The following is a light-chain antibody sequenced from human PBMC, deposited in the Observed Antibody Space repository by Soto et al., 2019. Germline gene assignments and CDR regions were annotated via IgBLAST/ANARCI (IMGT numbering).Light chain of an antibody. CDR2: DVT. CDR3: SSHTSGYTLI. V-gene: IGLV2-14*03. J-gene: IGLJ2*01. Sequence: QSVLTQPASVSGSPGQSITISCTGTSSDIGGYNYVSWYQQHPGKAPKLIIYDVTSRPSGVPDRFSGSKSGNTASLTISGLQAEDEADYYCSSHTSGYTLIFGGGTKLTVL. CDR1: SSDIGGYNY.